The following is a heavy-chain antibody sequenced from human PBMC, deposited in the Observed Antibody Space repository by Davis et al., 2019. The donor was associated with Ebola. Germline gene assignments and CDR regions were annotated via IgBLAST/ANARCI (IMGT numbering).Heavy chain of an antibody. CDR1: GYTFTGYY. CDR3: ARGALGYCSSTSCYDYYYYYGMDV. CDR2: MNPNSGNT. Sequence: ASVKVSCKASGYTFTGYYMHWVRQAPGQGLEWMGWMNPNSGNTGYAQKFQGRVTMTRNTSISTAYMELSSLRSEDTAVYYCARGALGYCSSTSCYDYYYYYGMDVWGQGTTVTVSS. D-gene: IGHD2-2*01. V-gene: IGHV1-8*02. J-gene: IGHJ6*02.